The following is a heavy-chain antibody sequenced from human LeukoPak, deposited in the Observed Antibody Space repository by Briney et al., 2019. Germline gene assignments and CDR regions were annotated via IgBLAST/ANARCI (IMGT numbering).Heavy chain of an antibody. V-gene: IGHV6-1*01. CDR3: ARDGGIFGVVPHFDY. CDR1: GDSVSSNSAA. J-gene: IGHJ4*02. CDR2: TYYRSKWYN. Sequence: HSQTLSLTCAISGDSVSSNSAAWNWIRRSPSRGLEWLGRTYYRSKWYNDYAVSVKSRITINPDTSKNQFSLQLNSVTPEDTAVYYCARDGGIFGVVPHFDYWGQGTLVTVSS. D-gene: IGHD3-3*01.